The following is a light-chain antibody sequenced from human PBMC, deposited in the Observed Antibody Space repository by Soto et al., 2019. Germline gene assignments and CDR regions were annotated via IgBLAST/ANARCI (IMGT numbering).Light chain of an antibody. CDR2: DVS. J-gene: IGLJ1*01. CDR1: SSDVGGYNY. Sequence: QSVLTQPASVSGSPGQSITISCTGTSSDVGGYNYVSWYQQHPGKAPKVMIYDVSNRPSGVSNRFSGSKSGNTASLTISGLQAEDEADYYCTSYTSXSTRYVFGTGTKVT. CDR3: TSYTSXSTRYV. V-gene: IGLV2-14*01.